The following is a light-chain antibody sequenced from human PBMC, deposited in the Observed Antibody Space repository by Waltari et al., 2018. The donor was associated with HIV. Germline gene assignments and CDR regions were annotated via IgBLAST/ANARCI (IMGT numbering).Light chain of an antibody. Sequence: DIQMTQSPSSLSASVGDRVTITCRASRGISSNLNWYQQKPGEAPKLLIYAASSLRTGVPSRFSGSGSETNFTLTISSVQPDDFATYFCQQSYGTPLYTFGQGTKVEIK. CDR3: QQSYGTPLYT. J-gene: IGKJ2*01. CDR2: AAS. V-gene: IGKV1-39*01. CDR1: RGISSN.